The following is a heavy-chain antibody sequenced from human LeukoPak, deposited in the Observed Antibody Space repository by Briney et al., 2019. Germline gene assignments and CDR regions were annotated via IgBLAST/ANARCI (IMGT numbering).Heavy chain of an antibody. V-gene: IGHV3-30*02. Sequence: GGSLRLSCAASGFTFSNYGMHWVRQAPGKGLEWVAYIRNDGSNTYYEDSVKGRFTISRDNSKNTLYLQMNSLRTEDTAMYFCAKDPGYRDFWGQGTLVTVSS. CDR2: IRNDGSNT. CDR1: GFTFSNYG. D-gene: IGHD5-18*01. CDR3: AKDPGYRDF. J-gene: IGHJ4*02.